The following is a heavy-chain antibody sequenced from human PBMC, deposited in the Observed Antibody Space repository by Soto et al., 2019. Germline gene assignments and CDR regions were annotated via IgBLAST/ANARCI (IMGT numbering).Heavy chain of an antibody. D-gene: IGHD2-15*01. CDR1: GFTFSSYA. CDR2: ISGSGGST. V-gene: IGHV3-23*01. Sequence: GGSLRLSCAASGFTFSSYAMSWVRQAPGKGLEWVSAISGSGGSTYYADSVKGRFTISRDNSKNTLYLQMNSLRAEDTAVYYCAKDLDRVVVVAATVLDAFDIWGQGTMVTVSS. J-gene: IGHJ3*02. CDR3: AKDLDRVVVVAATVLDAFDI.